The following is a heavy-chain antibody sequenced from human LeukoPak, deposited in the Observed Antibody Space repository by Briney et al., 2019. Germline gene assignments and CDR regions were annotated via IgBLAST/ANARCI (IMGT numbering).Heavy chain of an antibody. Sequence: LGGSLRLSCAASGFTFSSYWMHWVRQAPGKGLVWVSRINSDGSSTSYADSVKGRFTISRDNAKNTLYLQMNSLRAEDTAAYHCASAEVIQNGMDVWGQGTTVTVSS. D-gene: IGHD3-16*02. V-gene: IGHV3-74*01. J-gene: IGHJ6*02. CDR1: GFTFSSYW. CDR2: INSDGSST. CDR3: ASAEVIQNGMDV.